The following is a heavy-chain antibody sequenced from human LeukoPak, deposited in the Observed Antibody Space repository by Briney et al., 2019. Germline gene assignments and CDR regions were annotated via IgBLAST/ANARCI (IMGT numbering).Heavy chain of an antibody. D-gene: IGHD3-22*01. CDR2: INHSGST. Sequence: SETLSLTCAVYGGSFSGYYWSWIRQPPGKGLEWIGEINHSGSTNYNPSLKSRVTISVDTSKNQFSLKLSSVTAADTAVYYCARFPLHYYDSSGYRRGYFDYWGQGTLVTVSS. V-gene: IGHV4-34*01. CDR3: ARFPLHYYDSSGYRRGYFDY. CDR1: GGSFSGYY. J-gene: IGHJ4*02.